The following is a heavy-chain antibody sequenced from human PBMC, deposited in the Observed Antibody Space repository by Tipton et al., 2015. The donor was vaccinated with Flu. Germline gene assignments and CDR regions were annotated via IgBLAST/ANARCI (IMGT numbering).Heavy chain of an antibody. Sequence: TLSLTCTVSGDSISNYHWGWIRQPAGKGLQWIGRIYTSGSTDYNPSLKGRVTMSVDTSRNQFSLRLSSVTAADTAVYFCAREAVPTPGAGYQYESWGQGKLVTVSS. CDR1: GDSISNYH. CDR2: IYTSGST. J-gene: IGHJ5*02. V-gene: IGHV4-4*07. CDR3: AREAVPTPGAGYQYES. D-gene: IGHD3-10*01.